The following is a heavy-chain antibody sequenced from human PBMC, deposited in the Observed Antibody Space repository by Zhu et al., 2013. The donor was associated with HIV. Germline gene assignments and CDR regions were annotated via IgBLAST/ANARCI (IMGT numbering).Heavy chain of an antibody. Sequence: QVQLVQSGPEVKKPGDSVKVSCKASGYTFTSYYMHWVRQAPGQGLEWMGIINPSGGSTSYAQKFQGRVTMTRDTSTSTVYMELSSLRSEDTAVYYCARGPQTLNWFDPWGQGTLVHRLL. J-gene: IGHJ5*02. CDR3: ARGPQTLNWFDP. CDR1: GYTFTSYY. V-gene: IGHV1-46*01. CDR2: INPSGGST.